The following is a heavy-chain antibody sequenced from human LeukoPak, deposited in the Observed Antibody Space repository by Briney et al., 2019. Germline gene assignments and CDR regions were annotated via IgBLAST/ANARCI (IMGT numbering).Heavy chain of an antibody. CDR3: ASGCGIQLWFGACPYGMDV. D-gene: IGHD5-18*01. Sequence: VASVRVSCKASGYTFTSYYMHWVRQAPGQGLEWMGIINPSGGSATYAQTFKGRVTMTRDTSTSTVYMELTSLRPEDTAVYYCASGCGIQLWFGACPYGMDVWGQGPRVSVSS. J-gene: IGHJ6*02. CDR1: GYTFTSYY. CDR2: INPSGGSA. V-gene: IGHV1-46*01.